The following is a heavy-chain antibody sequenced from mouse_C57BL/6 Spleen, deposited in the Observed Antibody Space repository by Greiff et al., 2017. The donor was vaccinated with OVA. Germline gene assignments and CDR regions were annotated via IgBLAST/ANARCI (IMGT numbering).Heavy chain of an antibody. V-gene: IGHV3-6*01. Sequence: EVKLEESGPGLVKPSQSLSLTCSVTGYSITSGYYWNWIRQIPGNKLEWMGYISYDGSNNYNPSLKNRISITRDTSKNQFFLKLNSVTTEDTATYYCAREAVVAPMDYWGQGTSVTVSS. D-gene: IGHD1-1*01. CDR3: AREAVVAPMDY. J-gene: IGHJ4*01. CDR2: ISYDGSN. CDR1: GYSITSGYY.